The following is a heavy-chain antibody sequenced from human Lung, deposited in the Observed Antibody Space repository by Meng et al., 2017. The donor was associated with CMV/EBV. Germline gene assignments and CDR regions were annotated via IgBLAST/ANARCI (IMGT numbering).Heavy chain of an antibody. CDR1: GFNFSSND. CDR3: ARDLRVIAVRLAAPGAFDC. Sequence: GESLKISCAASGFNFSSNDMHWVRQTTGKGLEWVSAIGTAGDTYYPGSVKGRFTISRENAKKPFSLQMNILRAGDTAVYYCARDLRVIAVRLAAPGAFDCWGQGTLVTVSS. J-gene: IGHJ4*02. V-gene: IGHV3-13*01. D-gene: IGHD2-21*01. CDR2: IGTAGDT.